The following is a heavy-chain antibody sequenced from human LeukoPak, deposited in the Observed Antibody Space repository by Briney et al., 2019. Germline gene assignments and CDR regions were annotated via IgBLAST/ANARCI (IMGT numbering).Heavy chain of an antibody. CDR1: GFTFSSYS. CDR2: ISSSSSTI. V-gene: IGHV3-48*01. D-gene: IGHD3-22*01. Sequence: GGSLRLSCAASGFTFSSYSMNWVRQAPGKGLEWVSYISSSSSTIYYADSVKGRFTISRDNAKNSLYLQMNSLRAEDTAVYYCAREGGYSCCYFDYWGQGTLVTVSS. J-gene: IGHJ4*02. CDR3: AREGGYSCCYFDY.